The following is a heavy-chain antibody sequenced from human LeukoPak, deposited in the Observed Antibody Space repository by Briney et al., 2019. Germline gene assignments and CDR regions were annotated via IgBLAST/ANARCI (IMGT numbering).Heavy chain of an antibody. D-gene: IGHD6-13*01. V-gene: IGHV4-59*08. CDR3: ARHGAAVTFDP. CDR1: GGSISSYY. J-gene: IGHJ5*02. CDR2: IYYSGST. Sequence: SETLSLTCTVSGGSISSYYWSWIRQPPGKGLEWIGYIYYSGSTNYNPSLKSRVTISVDTSKNQFSLKLSSVTAADTAVYYCARHGAAVTFDPWGQGTLVTVSS.